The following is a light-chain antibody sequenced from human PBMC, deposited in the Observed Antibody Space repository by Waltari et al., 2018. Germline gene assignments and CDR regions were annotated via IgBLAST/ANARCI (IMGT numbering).Light chain of an antibody. Sequence: QSALTQPRSVSGSPGQSVTISCTGTSSDVGGYNYVSWYQQHPGTAPKIMIYDVSTRPSGVPERFSGSKAGNTASLTSSGLQAEDEADYYCCSYAGSYTLEVFGGGTKLTVL. J-gene: IGLJ3*02. V-gene: IGLV2-11*01. CDR1: SSDVGGYNY. CDR2: DVS. CDR3: CSYAGSYTLEV.